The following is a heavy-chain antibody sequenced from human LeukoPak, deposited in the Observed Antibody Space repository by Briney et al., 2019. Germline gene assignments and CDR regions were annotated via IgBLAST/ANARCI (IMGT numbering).Heavy chain of an antibody. J-gene: IGHJ4*02. CDR2: MNPNSGNT. V-gene: IGHV1-8*03. CDR1: GYTFTDYY. CDR3: AKWATYYYDRSGYYRGGDDY. D-gene: IGHD3-22*01. Sequence: PVASVKVSCKASGYTFTDYYIHWVRQAPGQGLEWMGWMNPNSGNTGYAQKFQGRVTITRNTSISTAYMELSSLRSEDTAVYYCAKWATYYYDRSGYYRGGDDYWAREPWSPSPQ.